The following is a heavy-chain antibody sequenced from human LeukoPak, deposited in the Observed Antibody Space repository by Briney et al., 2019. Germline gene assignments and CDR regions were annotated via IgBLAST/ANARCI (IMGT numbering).Heavy chain of an antibody. D-gene: IGHD6-19*01. J-gene: IGHJ4*02. CDR1: GCTFTSYG. Sequence: GASVKVSCKASGCTFTSYGISWVRQAPGQGLEWMGWISAYNGNTNYAQKLQGRVTMTTDTSTSTAYMELRSLRADDTAVYYCARDREGDPGYRNGWYSIGGCHFDYWGQGTLVTVSS. V-gene: IGHV1-18*01. CDR3: ARDREGDPGYRNGWYSIGGCHFDY. CDR2: ISAYNGNT.